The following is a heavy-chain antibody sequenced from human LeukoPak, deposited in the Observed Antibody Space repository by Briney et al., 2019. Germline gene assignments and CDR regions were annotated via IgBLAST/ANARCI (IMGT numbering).Heavy chain of an antibody. Sequence: ASVKVSCKASGYTFTGYYMHWVRQAPGQGLEWMGRINPNSGGTNYAQKFQGRVTMTRDTSISTAYMEPSRLRSDDTAVYYCARAYCTNGVCYIGYWGQGTLVTVSS. CDR3: ARAYCTNGVCYIGY. V-gene: IGHV1-2*06. D-gene: IGHD2-8*01. J-gene: IGHJ4*02. CDR1: GYTFTGYY. CDR2: INPNSGGT.